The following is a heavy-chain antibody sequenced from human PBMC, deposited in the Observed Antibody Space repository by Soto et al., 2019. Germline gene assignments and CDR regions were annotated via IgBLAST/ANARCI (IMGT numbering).Heavy chain of an antibody. J-gene: IGHJ4*02. D-gene: IGHD2-2*01. CDR3: ARGPHPGIVVVPAPGFDY. V-gene: IGHV1-18*01. Sequence: QVQLVQSGAEVKKPGASVKVSCKASGYTFTSYGISWVRQAPGQGLEWMGWISAYNGNTNYAQKLQGRVTMTTDTSTSTAYMELRSLRSDDTAVYYRARGPHPGIVVVPAPGFDYWRQGSLVTVSS. CDR2: ISAYNGNT. CDR1: GYTFTSYG.